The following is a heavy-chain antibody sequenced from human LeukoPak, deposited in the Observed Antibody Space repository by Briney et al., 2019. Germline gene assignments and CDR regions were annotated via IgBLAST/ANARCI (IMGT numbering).Heavy chain of an antibody. CDR1: GGSFSGYY. J-gene: IGHJ6*02. V-gene: IGHV4-34*01. D-gene: IGHD1-26*01. Sequence: SSETLSLTCAVYGGSFSGYYWSWIRQPPGKGLEWIGEINHSGSTNYNPSLKSRVTISVDTSENQFSLKLSSVTAADTAVYYCARGYSIVGAYYYYGMDVWGQGTTVTVSS. CDR2: INHSGST. CDR3: ARGYSIVGAYYYYGMDV.